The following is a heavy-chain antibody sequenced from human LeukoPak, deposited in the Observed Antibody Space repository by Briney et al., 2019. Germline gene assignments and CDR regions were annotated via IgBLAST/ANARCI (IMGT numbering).Heavy chain of an antibody. Sequence: KTGGSLRLSCAASGFTFSSYALRWVRQAPGKGLEWVSTISSSSTYIYYADSVKGRITIYRDNAKNSLSLQMNSLRAEDTAVYYCARDLSTGGASDYWGQGTLVTVSS. J-gene: IGHJ4*02. D-gene: IGHD3-16*01. V-gene: IGHV3-21*01. CDR3: ARDLSTGGASDY. CDR2: ISSSSTYI. CDR1: GFTFSSYA.